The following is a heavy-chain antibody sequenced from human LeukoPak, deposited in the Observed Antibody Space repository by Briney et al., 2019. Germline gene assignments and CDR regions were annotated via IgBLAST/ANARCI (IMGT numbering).Heavy chain of an antibody. CDR2: IYYSGST. V-gene: IGHV4-39*07. CDR1: GGSISSSSYY. CDR3: AGGSYEIDAFDI. Sequence: SETLSLTCTVSGGSISSSSYYWGWIRQPPGKGLEWIGSIYYSGSTYYNPSLKSRVTISVDTSKNQFSLKLSSVTAADTAVYYCAGGSYEIDAFDIWGQGTMVTVSS. J-gene: IGHJ3*02. D-gene: IGHD1-26*01.